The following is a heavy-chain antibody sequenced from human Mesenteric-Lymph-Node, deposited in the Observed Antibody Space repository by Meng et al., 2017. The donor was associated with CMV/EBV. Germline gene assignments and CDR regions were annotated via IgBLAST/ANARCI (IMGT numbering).Heavy chain of an antibody. Sequence: GESLKISCAASGFTFSSYSMNWVRQAPGKGLEWVSSISSSSSYIYYADSVKGRFTISRDNAKNTLYLQMNSLRAEDTAVYYCARENYYGSASYYRDAFDLWGQGTMVTVSS. D-gene: IGHD3-10*01. V-gene: IGHV3-21*04. J-gene: IGHJ3*01. CDR1: GFTFSSYS. CDR2: ISSSSSYI. CDR3: ARENYYGSASYYRDAFDL.